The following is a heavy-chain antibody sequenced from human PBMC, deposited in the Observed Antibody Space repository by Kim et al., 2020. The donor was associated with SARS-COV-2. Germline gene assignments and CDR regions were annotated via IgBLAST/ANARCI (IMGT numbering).Heavy chain of an antibody. J-gene: IGHJ5*02. Sequence: TTDYATPGKGRFTLSRDESKNTLYLKMNSLKTEDTAVYYCILIWFGEFPPSWGQGTLVTVSS. V-gene: IGHV3-15*01. CDR3: ILIWFGEFPPS. D-gene: IGHD3-10*01. CDR2: TT.